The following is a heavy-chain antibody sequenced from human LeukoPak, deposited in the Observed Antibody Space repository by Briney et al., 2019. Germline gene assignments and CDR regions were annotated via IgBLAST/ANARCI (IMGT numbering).Heavy chain of an antibody. CDR1: GYTFTGYY. CDR3: ARFDTSGSLPYYFDY. Sequence: ASVKVSCKASGYTFTGYYMHWVRQAPGQGLGWMGWINPNSGGTNYAQKFQGRVTMTRDTSISTAYMELSRLRSDDTAVYYCARFDTSGSLPYYFDYWGQGTLVTVSS. V-gene: IGHV1-2*02. CDR2: INPNSGGT. D-gene: IGHD1-26*01. J-gene: IGHJ4*02.